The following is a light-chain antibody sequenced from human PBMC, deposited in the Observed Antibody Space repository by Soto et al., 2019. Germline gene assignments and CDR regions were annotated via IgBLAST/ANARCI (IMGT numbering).Light chain of an antibody. CDR3: SSYTGSSTPYV. J-gene: IGLJ1*01. CDR1: SSDIGAYNY. V-gene: IGLV2-14*01. CDR2: EVS. Sequence: QSVLTQSASVSGSPGQSITISCTGTSSDIGAYNYVSWYQQHPGKAPKLMIYEVSNRPSGVSNRFSGSKSGNTASPTISGLQDEDEADYYCSSYTGSSTPYVFGTGTKLTVL.